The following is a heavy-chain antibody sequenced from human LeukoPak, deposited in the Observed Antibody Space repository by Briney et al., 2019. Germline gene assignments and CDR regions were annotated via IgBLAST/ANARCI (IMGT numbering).Heavy chain of an antibody. J-gene: IGHJ5*02. CDR3: ARVPDPHKICSSTSCYNNWFDP. V-gene: IGHV1-18*01. D-gene: IGHD2-2*02. CDR2: ISAYNGNT. CDR1: GYTFTSYG. Sequence: GASVKVSCKASGYTFTSYGISWVRQAPGQGLEWMGWISAYNGNTNYAQKLQGRVTMTTDTSTSTAYMELRSLRSDDTAVYYCARVPDPHKICSSTSCYNNWFDPWGQGTLVTVSS.